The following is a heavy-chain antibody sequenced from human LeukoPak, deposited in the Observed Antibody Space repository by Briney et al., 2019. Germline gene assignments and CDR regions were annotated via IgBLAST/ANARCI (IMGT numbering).Heavy chain of an antibody. CDR2: ISTYNGDT. D-gene: IGHD5-18*01. V-gene: IGHV1-18*01. Sequence: ASVKVSCKAFGYTFTSYSINWVRQAPGQGLEWMGWISTYNGDTNSAQRLQDRVTMTTDTSTSIAYMELRSLRSDDTAVYYCARGLHFGFDPWGQGTLVTVSS. CDR1: GYTFTSYS. CDR3: ARGLHFGFDP. J-gene: IGHJ5*02.